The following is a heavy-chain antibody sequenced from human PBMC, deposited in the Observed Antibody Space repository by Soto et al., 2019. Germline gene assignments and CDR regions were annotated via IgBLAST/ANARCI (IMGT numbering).Heavy chain of an antibody. V-gene: IGHV1-69*13. CDR3: ARKDLGAAYYYGMDV. J-gene: IGHJ6*02. CDR1: GGTFSSYA. D-gene: IGHD1-26*01. CDR2: IIPIFGTA. Sequence: ASVKVSCKASGGTFSSYAISWVRQAPGQGLEWMGGIIPIFGTANYAQKFQGRVTITADESTSTAYMELSSLRSEDTAVYYCARKDLGAAYYYGMDVWGQGTTVTVSS.